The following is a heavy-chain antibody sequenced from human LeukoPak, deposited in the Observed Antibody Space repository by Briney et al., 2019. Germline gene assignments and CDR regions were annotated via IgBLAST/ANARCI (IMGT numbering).Heavy chain of an antibody. D-gene: IGHD6-13*01. J-gene: IGHJ4*02. CDR3: ARVAGLDYFDY. CDR2: IIPILGIA. CDR1: GGTFSSYA. Sequence: SVKVSCKASGGTFSSYAISWVRQAPGQGLEWMGRIIPILGIANYAQKFQGRVTITADKSTSTAYMELSSLRSEDTAVYYCARVAGLDYFDYWGQETLVTVSS. V-gene: IGHV1-69*04.